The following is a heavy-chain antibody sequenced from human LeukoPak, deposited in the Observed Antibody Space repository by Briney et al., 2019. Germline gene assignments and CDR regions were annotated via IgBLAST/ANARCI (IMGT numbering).Heavy chain of an antibody. J-gene: IGHJ4*02. CDR1: VFTFSTYS. CDR2: INQDGSAE. Sequence: GGSLRLSCAASVFTFSTYSMSWARQAPGKGLDWVASINQDGSAEYYVDSVRGRFTISRDNAKNSLYLQVNSLRVDDTAVYYCVRLFGGVTTFDYWGQGTLVTVSS. CDR3: VRLFGGVTTFDY. V-gene: IGHV3-7*01. D-gene: IGHD4-17*01.